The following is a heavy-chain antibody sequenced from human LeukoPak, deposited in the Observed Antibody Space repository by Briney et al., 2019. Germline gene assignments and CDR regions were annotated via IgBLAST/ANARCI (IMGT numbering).Heavy chain of an antibody. CDR1: GFNFSDYN. Sequence: GGSLRLSCAASGFNFSDYNMNWVRQAPGKGLEWVSVISSSSKYIYYADSVKGRFTISRDNAKDSLYLQMNSLRAEDTAVYYCARVSTAVSLAIDYWGQGTLVTVST. CDR2: ISSSSKYI. CDR3: ARVSTAVSLAIDY. D-gene: IGHD6-13*01. V-gene: IGHV3-21*06. J-gene: IGHJ4*02.